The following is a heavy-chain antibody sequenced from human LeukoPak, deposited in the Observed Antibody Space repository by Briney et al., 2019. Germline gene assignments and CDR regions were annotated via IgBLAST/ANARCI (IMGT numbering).Heavy chain of an antibody. CDR2: XSFDGSDK. CDR1: GFTFSNYG. V-gene: IGHV3-30*18. Sequence: GRSLRLSCAASGFTFSNYGMHWVRQAPGKGLXXXXXXSFDGSDKRYPDSVKGRFSISRDNSKNTLDLQMNSLRVEDTGVYYCAKDLREYSSVGGLIDYWGQGILVTVSS. CDR3: AKDLREYSSVGGLIDY. D-gene: IGHD5-18*01. J-gene: IGHJ4*02.